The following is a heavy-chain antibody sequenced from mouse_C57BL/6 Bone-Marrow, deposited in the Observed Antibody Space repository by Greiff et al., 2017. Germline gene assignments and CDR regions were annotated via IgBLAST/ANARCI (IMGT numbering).Heavy chain of an antibody. J-gene: IGHJ4*01. CDR1: GYAFSSSW. CDR2: IYPGDGDT. V-gene: IGHV1-82*01. Sequence: LQESGPELVKPGASVKISCKASGYAFSSSWMNWVKQRPGKGLEWIGRIYPGDGDTNYNGKFKGKATLTADKSSSTAYMQLSSLTSEDSAVYFCAKCDGYYAMDYWGQGTSVTVSS. CDR3: AKCDGYYAMDY. D-gene: IGHD2-3*01.